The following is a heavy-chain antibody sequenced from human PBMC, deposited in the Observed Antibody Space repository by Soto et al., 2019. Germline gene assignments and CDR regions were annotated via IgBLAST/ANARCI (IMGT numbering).Heavy chain of an antibody. CDR3: AKGRHPGGFDL. V-gene: IGHV3-23*01. CDR1: GFTFSSYA. D-gene: IGHD2-8*02. Sequence: EVQLLESGGGLVQPGGSLRLSCAASGFTFSSYAMSWVRQAPGKGLEWVSDISGSGGSTYYADSVKGRCTISRDNSQSTLYLQMTSLRAEDTAVYYCAKGRHPGGFDLWGRGTLVTVSS. CDR2: ISGSGGST. J-gene: IGHJ2*01.